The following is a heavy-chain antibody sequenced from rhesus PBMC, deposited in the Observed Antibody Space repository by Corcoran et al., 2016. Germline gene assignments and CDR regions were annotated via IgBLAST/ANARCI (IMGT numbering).Heavy chain of an antibody. CDR3: AREYWGDYYNMSHWYFDL. D-gene: IGHD3-34*01. V-gene: IGHV4-93*01. CDR1: GGSIRSSNW. CDR2: IYGSGGCT. Sequence: QVQLQESGPAVVKPSETLSLPCAVSGGSIRSSNWWSWIRQAPGQGLEWIGGIYGSGGCTADNPSLRSGITISKETAKNQFGLKLSSVTAAATAVYYWAREYWGDYYNMSHWYFDLWGPGTPITISS. J-gene: IGHJ2*01.